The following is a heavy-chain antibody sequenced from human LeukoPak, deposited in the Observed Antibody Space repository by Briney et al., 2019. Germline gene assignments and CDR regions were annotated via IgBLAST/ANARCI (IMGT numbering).Heavy chain of an antibody. D-gene: IGHD3-3*01. V-gene: IGHV3-7*01. CDR2: IKQDGSEK. CDR1: GFTFSSYW. Sequence: GGSLRLSCAASGFTFSSYWMSWVRQAPGKGLEWVANIKQDGSEKYYVDSVKGRFTISRDNAKNPLYLQMNSLRAEDTAVYYCARDGRYDFWSGYSAGYFDLWGRGTLVTVSS. CDR3: ARDGRYDFWSGYSAGYFDL. J-gene: IGHJ2*01.